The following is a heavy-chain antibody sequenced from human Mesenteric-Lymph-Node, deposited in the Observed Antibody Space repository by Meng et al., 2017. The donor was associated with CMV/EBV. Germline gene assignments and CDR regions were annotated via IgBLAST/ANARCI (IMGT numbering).Heavy chain of an antibody. J-gene: IGHJ4*02. Sequence: GESLKISCAASGFTFSSYSMNWVRQVPGKGLEWVSYISSSGNTIFYADSVKGRFTISRDNAKNSLYLQMNSLRAEDTAVYYCARSTIDYWGQGTLVTVSS. V-gene: IGHV3-48*04. CDR2: ISSSGNTI. D-gene: IGHD2-2*01. CDR3: ARSTIDY. CDR1: GFTFSSYS.